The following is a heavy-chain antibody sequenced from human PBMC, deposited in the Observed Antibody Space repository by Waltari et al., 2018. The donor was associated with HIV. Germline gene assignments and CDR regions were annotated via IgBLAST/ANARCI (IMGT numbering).Heavy chain of an antibody. CDR1: GGSFSGYY. J-gene: IGHJ4*02. V-gene: IGHV4-34*01. Sequence: QVQLQQWGAGLLKPSETLSLTCAVYGGSFSGYYWSWIRQPPGKGLEWSGEINHSGSTNYTPSLKSRVTISGDTSKTQFSLKLSSVTAADTAVYYCARIYGGLSDYGSGRDDYWGQGTLVTVSS. CDR3: ARIYGGLSDYGSGRDDY. CDR2: INHSGST. D-gene: IGHD3-10*01.